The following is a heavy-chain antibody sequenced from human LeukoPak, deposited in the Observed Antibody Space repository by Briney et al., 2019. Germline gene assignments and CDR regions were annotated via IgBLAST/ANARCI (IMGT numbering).Heavy chain of an antibody. CDR1: GFTFNNYG. CDR3: AKDSAFYYIDV. Sequence: PGGSLRLSCAASGFTFNNYGMHWVRQAPGKGLEWVAFIGYNGKNQYYADSVKGRFTISRDNSKNTLCLQMNSLKGDDTAVYYCAKDSAFYYIDVWGKGTTVIISS. J-gene: IGHJ6*03. D-gene: IGHD3-10*01. CDR2: IGYNGKNQ. V-gene: IGHV3-30*02.